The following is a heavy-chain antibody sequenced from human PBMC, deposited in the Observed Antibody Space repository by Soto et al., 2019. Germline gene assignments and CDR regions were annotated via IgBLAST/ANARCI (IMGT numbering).Heavy chain of an antibody. D-gene: IGHD4-17*01. Sequence: EMQLVQSGGGLVQPGGSLRLSCAASGFTFSSYEMHWVRQAPGKGLEWISYISSSGTGTYYADSVRGRFTMSRDNTKNSVSLQMSSLRAEDTAIYYCVRDLHEPLAADALREANWGQGTQVTVSS. J-gene: IGHJ4*02. CDR2: ISSSGTGT. CDR1: GFTFSSYE. V-gene: IGHV3-48*03. CDR3: VRDLHEPLAADALREAN.